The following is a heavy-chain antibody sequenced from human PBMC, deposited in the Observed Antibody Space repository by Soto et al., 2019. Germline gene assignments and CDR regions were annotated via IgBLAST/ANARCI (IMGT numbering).Heavy chain of an antibody. CDR2: IYHSGTT. Sequence: QVQLQESGPGLVKPSGTLSLTCAVSGGSISSSNWWSWVRQPPGKGLEWIGEIYHSGTTNYNPSLKSRVNISVDKPKNQFSLKLSSVTAADTAVYYCARPPGGRFRGRDWYFDLWGRGTLVTVSS. V-gene: IGHV4-4*02. CDR3: ARPPGGRFRGRDWYFDL. CDR1: GGSISSSNW. J-gene: IGHJ2*01. D-gene: IGHD1-26*01.